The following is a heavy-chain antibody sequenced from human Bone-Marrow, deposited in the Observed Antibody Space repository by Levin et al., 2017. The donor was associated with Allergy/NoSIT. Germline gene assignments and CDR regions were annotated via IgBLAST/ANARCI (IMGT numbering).Heavy chain of an antibody. CDR3: SLEIHYYYYMDV. D-gene: IGHD1-7*01. J-gene: IGHJ6*03. Sequence: TSGGSLRLSCAASGFTFSDAWMTWVRQAPGKGLEWVGRIKSKANGETTDYAAPVKGRFTISRDDSTKTLYLQMNSLRVEDTAVYYCSLEIHYYYYMDVWGKGTTVSVSS. V-gene: IGHV3-15*01. CDR1: GFTFSDAW. CDR2: IKSKANGETT.